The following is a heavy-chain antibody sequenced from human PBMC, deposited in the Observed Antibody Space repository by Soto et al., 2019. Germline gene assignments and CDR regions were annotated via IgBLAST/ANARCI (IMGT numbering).Heavy chain of an antibody. D-gene: IGHD1-20*01. J-gene: IGHJ6*03. V-gene: IGHV4-59*01. CDR1: GVSLKTYY. CDR2: IFSSGCP. CDR3: ARVAGISYYNHMDV. Sequence: QVHLQESGPGLVRPSETLSLTCTVSGVSLKTYYWSWIRLPPGGGLEWIGYIFSSGCPNYNPSLRSRVTMSVEPSNNQFSLKMSSVTAADTAVYYCARVAGISYYNHMDVWGKGTTVTVSS.